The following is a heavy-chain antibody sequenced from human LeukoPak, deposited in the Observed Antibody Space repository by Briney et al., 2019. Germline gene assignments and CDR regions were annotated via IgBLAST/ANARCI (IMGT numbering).Heavy chain of an antibody. CDR2: IREKPHSYST. CDR1: GFTFSDHY. J-gene: IGHJ4*02. V-gene: IGHV3-72*01. Sequence: GGCLRLSCTASGFTFSDHYMDWVRQAPGKGLEWVARIREKPHSYSTEYAASVRGRFTISRDDSKNSLYLQMSSLKTEDTAVYYCARGFRYGSDWGFDYWGQGTLVTVSS. CDR3: ARGFRYGSDWGFDY. D-gene: IGHD5-12*01.